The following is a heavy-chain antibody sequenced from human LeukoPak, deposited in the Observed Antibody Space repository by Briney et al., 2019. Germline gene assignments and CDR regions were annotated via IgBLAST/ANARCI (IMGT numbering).Heavy chain of an antibody. CDR2: ISAYNGNT. V-gene: IGHV1-18*01. CDR3: ARWSGSYSFDY. Sequence: ASVKVSCKASGYTFTSYHITWVRQAPGQGLEWMGWISAYNGNTNYAQKVQGRVTMTTDTSTSTAYMELRSLRSDDTAVYHCARWSGSYSFDYWGQGTLVTVSS. D-gene: IGHD1-26*01. J-gene: IGHJ4*02. CDR1: GYTFTSYH.